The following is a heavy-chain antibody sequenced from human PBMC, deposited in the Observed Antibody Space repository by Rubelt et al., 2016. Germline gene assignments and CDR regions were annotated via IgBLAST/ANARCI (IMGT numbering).Heavy chain of an antibody. D-gene: IGHD5-12*01. CDR3: AKTGGYSGFDQFDY. Sequence: EWVSAVSGGGGATYYAGSVKGRFIISRDNSKNTLYLQMNSLRAEDTAVYYCAKTGGYSGFDQFDYWGRGTLVTVSS. J-gene: IGHJ4*02. CDR2: VSGGGGAT. V-gene: IGHV3-23*01.